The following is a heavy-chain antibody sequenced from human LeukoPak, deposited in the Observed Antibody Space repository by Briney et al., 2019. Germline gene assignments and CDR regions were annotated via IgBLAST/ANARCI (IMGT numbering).Heavy chain of an antibody. Sequence: SVKVSCKASGGTFSSYTISWVRQAPGQGLEWMGRIIPIRGIANYAQKFQGRVTITADKSTSTAYMELSSLRSEDTAVYYCAREDGYCSSTSCEYYYGMDVWGQGTTVTVSS. CDR2: IIPIRGIA. J-gene: IGHJ6*02. CDR1: GGTFSSYT. CDR3: AREDGYCSSTSCEYYYGMDV. V-gene: IGHV1-69*04. D-gene: IGHD2-2*01.